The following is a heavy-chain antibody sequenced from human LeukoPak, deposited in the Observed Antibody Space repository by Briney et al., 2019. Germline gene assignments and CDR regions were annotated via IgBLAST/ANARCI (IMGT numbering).Heavy chain of an antibody. D-gene: IGHD5-12*01. J-gene: IGHJ4*02. CDR2: ISGSGGST. CDR3: ALYSGYDSHPGGSGFDY. CDR1: GFTFSSYA. Sequence: GGSLRLSCAASGFTFSSYAMSWVRQAPGKGLEWVSAISGSGGSTYYADSVKGRFTISRDNSKNTLYLQMNSLRAEDTAVYYCALYSGYDSHPGGSGFDYWGQGTLVTVSS. V-gene: IGHV3-23*01.